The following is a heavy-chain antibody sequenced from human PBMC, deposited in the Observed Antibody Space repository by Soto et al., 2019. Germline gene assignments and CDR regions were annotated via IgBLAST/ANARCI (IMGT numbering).Heavy chain of an antibody. D-gene: IGHD3-9*01. J-gene: IGHJ2*01. CDR2: INDRGSI. V-gene: IGHV4-34*01. CDR1: GGSFSGHY. CDR3: ARESHDILTGPPWVWYFDL. Sequence: QVQLQQWGAGPLRPLETLSLTCGVSGGSFSGHYWAWIRQSPGKGLGWIGEINDRGSINYNPSLKSRVIISVETAKNHYSLNLRSVTAADTAVYYCARESHDILTGPPWVWYFDLWGRGTLVTV.